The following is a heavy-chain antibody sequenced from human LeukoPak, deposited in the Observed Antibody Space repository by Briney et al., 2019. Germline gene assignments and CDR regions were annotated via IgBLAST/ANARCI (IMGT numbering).Heavy chain of an antibody. CDR1: GFTFSSYW. V-gene: IGHV3-74*03. CDR3: ARVPHGEGYFDS. CDR2: INSDGST. J-gene: IGHJ4*02. Sequence: GGSLRLSCAASGFTFSSYWMHWVRQAPGKGLVRVSRINSDGSTTYADSVKGRFTISRDNAKNTLYLQMDSLRGEDTAVYYCARVPHGEGYFDSWGQGTLVTVSS.